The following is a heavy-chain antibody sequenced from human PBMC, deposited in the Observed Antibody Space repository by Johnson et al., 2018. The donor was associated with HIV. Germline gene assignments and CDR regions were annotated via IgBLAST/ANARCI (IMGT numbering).Heavy chain of an antibody. Sequence: EVQLVESGGGLVQPGGSLRLSCAASGFTFSSYWMSWVRQAPGKGLEWVANIKQDGSEKYYVDSVKGRFTISRDNAKNSLYLQMNSLKTEDTGVYYCTKDQHGPLVPTVMRDDAFDIWGQGTMVTVSS. D-gene: IGHD5-12*01. CDR2: IKQDGSEK. CDR3: TKDQHGPLVPTVMRDDAFDI. CDR1: GFTFSSYW. V-gene: IGHV3-7*04. J-gene: IGHJ3*02.